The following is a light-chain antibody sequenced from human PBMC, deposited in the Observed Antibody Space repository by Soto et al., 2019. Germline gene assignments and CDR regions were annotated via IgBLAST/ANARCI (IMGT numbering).Light chain of an antibody. J-gene: IGKJ2*01. V-gene: IGKV1-8*01. Sequence: AIRMTQSPSSFSASTGDRVTITCRASQGISSYLAWYQQKPGKATKLLIYAASTLQSGVPSRFSGSGSGTYFTLTIGCLQSEDFATYYCQQYYSYPYTFRQGTKLEIK. CDR3: QQYYSYPYT. CDR1: QGISSY. CDR2: AAS.